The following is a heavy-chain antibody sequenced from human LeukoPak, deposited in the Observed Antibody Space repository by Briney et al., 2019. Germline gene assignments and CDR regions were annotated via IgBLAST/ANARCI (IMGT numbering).Heavy chain of an antibody. CDR3: AKDLRQWLVVETWFDP. Sequence: GGSLRLSCAASGFTFSSYAMSWVRQAPGKGLEWVSAISGSGGSTYYADSVKGRFTISRDNSKNTLYLQMNSLRAEDTAVYYCAKDLRQWLVVETWFDPWGQGTLVTVSS. CDR2: ISGSGGST. CDR1: GFTFSSYA. J-gene: IGHJ5*02. V-gene: IGHV3-23*01. D-gene: IGHD6-19*01.